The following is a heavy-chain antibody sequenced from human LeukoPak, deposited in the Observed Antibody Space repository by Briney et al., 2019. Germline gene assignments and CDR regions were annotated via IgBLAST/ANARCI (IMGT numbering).Heavy chain of an antibody. V-gene: IGHV4-34*01. D-gene: IGHD2-15*01. CDR3: ARVVAHFDY. CDR1: DGSLSGYY. CDR2: IDHSVNT. Sequence: PSETLSLTCAVYDGSLSGYYWTWIRHPPGKGLEWIGEIDHSVNTNYNPSLKSRVTISVDTSKNQFSLNLSSVTAADTAVYYCARVVAHFDYWGQGTLVTVSS. J-gene: IGHJ4*02.